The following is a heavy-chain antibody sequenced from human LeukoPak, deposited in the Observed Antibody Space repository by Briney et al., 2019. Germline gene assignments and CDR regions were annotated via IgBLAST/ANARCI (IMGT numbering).Heavy chain of an antibody. CDR3: AKEMKSGGWPIDY. J-gene: IGHJ4*02. CDR2: ISHGGDHI. D-gene: IGHD2-15*01. CDR1: GFTFSSYG. V-gene: IGHV3-23*01. Sequence: GGSLRLSCAASGFTFSSYGLNWVRQAPGKGLEWVSGISHGGDHIYYADSVKGRFTISRDNSENTLYLQMNSLRPDDTAVYHCAKEMKSGGWPIDYWGQGVRVTVSS.